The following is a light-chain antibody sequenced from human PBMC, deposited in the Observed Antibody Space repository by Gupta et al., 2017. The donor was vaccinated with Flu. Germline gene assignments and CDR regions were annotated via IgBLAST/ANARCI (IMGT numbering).Light chain of an antibody. J-gene: IGLJ3*02. V-gene: IGLV2-8*01. CDR3: SSYAGSNNLL. CDR2: EVT. Sequence: QSALTQPPSASGSPGQSVTISCTGSTSDVGAYNYVYWYQQLPGKVPKLIIYEVTKRPSGVPYRFSGSKSGNTASLTVSGLRAEDEADYYCSSYAGSNNLLFGGGTKVTVL. CDR1: TSDVGAYNY.